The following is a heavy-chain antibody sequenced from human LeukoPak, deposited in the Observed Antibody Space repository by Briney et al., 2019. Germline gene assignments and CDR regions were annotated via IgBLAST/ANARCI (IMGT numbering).Heavy chain of an antibody. Sequence: GGSLTLSCAASGCTYRSYAMSWVRQATGRALEWVSAIDGRGGSTYYADSVQGRYTISRDNSKNTLYLQMNSLRAEDTAVYYCAASGYSSGWYYYWGQGTLVTVSS. V-gene: IGHV3-23*01. J-gene: IGHJ4*02. CDR1: GCTYRSYA. CDR2: IDGRGGST. CDR3: AASGYSSGWYYY. D-gene: IGHD6-19*01.